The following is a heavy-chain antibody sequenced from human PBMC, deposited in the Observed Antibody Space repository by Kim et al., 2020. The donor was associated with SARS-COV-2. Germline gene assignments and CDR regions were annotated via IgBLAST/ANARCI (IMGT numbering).Heavy chain of an antibody. CDR1: GFTFSTNG. CDR2: ISNYGHYK. V-gene: IGHV3-33*05. Sequence: GGSLRLSCAASGFTFSTNGIHWVRQAPGKWLEWVAGISNYGHYKSYADPARGRFIISRDNSENTLDLQMHSQIPEDTAVYYRSRDLWTRDTKCFDYRGQG. CDR3: SRDLWTRDTKCFDY. J-gene: IGHJ4*02. D-gene: IGHD2-8*01.